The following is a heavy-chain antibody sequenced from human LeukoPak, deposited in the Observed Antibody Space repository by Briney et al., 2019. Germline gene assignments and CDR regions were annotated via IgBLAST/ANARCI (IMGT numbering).Heavy chain of an antibody. J-gene: IGHJ4*02. CDR1: GDSISSYY. CDR3: ARSRVWSDYWGYFDY. Sequence: SETLSLTCTVSGDSISSYYWSWVRQPPGKGLEWIGYIYHSGSTNYNPSLKSRVNLSVDMAKDQISLKMSSVTAADTAVYYCARSRVWSDYWGYFDYWGQGILVTVSS. CDR2: IYHSGST. V-gene: IGHV4-59*01. D-gene: IGHD3-3*01.